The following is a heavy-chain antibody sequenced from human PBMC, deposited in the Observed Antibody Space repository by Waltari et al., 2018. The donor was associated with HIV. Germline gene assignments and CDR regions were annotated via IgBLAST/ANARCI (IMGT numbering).Heavy chain of an antibody. Sequence: QVQLVESGGGVVQPGRSRMLPCAGSGFTFSSYGRLWFRQAPGKGLEWVAVIWYDGSNKYYADSVKGRFTISRDNSKNTLYVQMNSLRAEDTAVYYCAREKVDTTMAVGYYFDYWGQGTLVTVSS. D-gene: IGHD5-18*01. CDR1: GFTFSSYG. V-gene: IGHV3-33*01. J-gene: IGHJ4*02. CDR3: AREKVDTTMAVGYYFDY. CDR2: IWYDGSNK.